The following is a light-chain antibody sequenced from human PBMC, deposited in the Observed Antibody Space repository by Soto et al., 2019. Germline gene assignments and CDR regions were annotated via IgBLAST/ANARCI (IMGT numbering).Light chain of an antibody. Sequence: QSALTQPASVSGSPGQSITISCTGTSSDVGAYDFVSWYQQHPDKAPKLMIYEIRNRPSGVSNRLSGSKSVKTATLTISGFRAEDEADYYCSSYTTSSTRVFGTGTKVTVL. J-gene: IGLJ1*01. V-gene: IGLV2-14*03. CDR2: EIR. CDR3: SSYTTSSTRV. CDR1: SSDVGAYDF.